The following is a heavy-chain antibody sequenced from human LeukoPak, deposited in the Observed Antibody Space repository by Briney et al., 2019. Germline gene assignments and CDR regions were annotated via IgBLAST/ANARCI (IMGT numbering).Heavy chain of an antibody. CDR2: IYYSGSS. D-gene: IGHD6-6*01. CDR1: GDSMTSSSYY. Sequence: SETLSLTCTVSGDSMTSSSYYWGWIRQPPGKGLEWVGSIYYSGSSYYNPSLKSRVTIFVDTSKNQFSLNLTSVTAADTAVYYCARATRAARHFDYWGQGTLVTVSS. V-gene: IGHV4-39*01. J-gene: IGHJ4*02. CDR3: ARATRAARHFDY.